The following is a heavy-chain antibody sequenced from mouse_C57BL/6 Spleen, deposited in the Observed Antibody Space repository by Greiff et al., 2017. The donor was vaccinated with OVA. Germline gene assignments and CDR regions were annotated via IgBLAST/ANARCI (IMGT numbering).Heavy chain of an antibody. CDR3: ARTDTTAGFDY. Sequence: EVQLQQSGPELVKPGASVKISCKASGYTFTDYYMNWVKQSHGKSLEWIGDINPNNGGTSYNQKFKGKATLTVDKSSSTAYMELRSLTSEDSAVYYCARTDTTAGFDYWGQGTTLTVSS. J-gene: IGHJ2*01. CDR1: GYTFTDYY. CDR2: INPNNGGT. D-gene: IGHD1-2*01. V-gene: IGHV1-26*01.